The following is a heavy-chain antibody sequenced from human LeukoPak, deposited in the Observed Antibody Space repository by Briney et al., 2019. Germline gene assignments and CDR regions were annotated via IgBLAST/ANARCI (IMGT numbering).Heavy chain of an antibody. D-gene: IGHD3-10*01. Sequence: GGSLRLSCAASGFSFSYAYMSWVRQAPGKGLAGVGRIKSSTDGSTTDYAAPVKGRFTISRDDSKNTVYLQVNSLKTEDTAVYYCNTERDGSGSCLRMNYWDRRTLVTVS. J-gene: IGHJ4*02. V-gene: IGHV3-15*01. CDR3: NTERDGSGSCLRMNY. CDR2: IKSSTDGSTT. CDR1: GFSFSYAY.